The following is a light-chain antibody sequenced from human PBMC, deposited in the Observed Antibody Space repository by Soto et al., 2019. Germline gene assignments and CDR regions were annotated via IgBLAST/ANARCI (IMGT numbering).Light chain of an antibody. J-gene: IGLJ2*01. V-gene: IGLV4-69*01. CDR3: QTWGTGVVV. CDR2: VNSDGSH. CDR1: SGHSSYT. Sequence: QLVLIQSPSASASLGASVKLTCTLSSGHSSYTIAWHQQQSEKGPRYLMNVNSDGSHNKGDEIPDRFSGSSSGAERYLTISSLQSEDEADYYCQTWGTGVVVFGGGTKLTVL.